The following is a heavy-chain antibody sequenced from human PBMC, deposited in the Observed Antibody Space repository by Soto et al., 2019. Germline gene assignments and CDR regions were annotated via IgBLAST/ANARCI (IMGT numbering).Heavy chain of an antibody. CDR2: INSDGSVS. J-gene: IGHJ6*03. Sequence: ESGGGLVQPGGSLRLSCAASGFTFSNYWMYWVRQAPGKGLEWVSRINSDGSVSSYADSVKGRLTISRDNVKNTLYLQMDSLRADDTAVYYCARGDCVGGTCYSLAGSFYYYMDVWGKGTTVTVFS. CDR3: ARGDCVGGTCYSLAGSFYYYMDV. CDR1: GFTFSNYW. D-gene: IGHD2-15*01. V-gene: IGHV3-74*02.